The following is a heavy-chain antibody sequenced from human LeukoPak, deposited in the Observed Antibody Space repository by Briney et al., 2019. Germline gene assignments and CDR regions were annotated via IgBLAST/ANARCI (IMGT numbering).Heavy chain of an antibody. Sequence: SEALSLTCAVYGGSFSGYYWSWIRQPPGKGLECIGEINHSGSTNYNPSLKSRVTISVDTSKNQFSLKLSSVTAADTAVYYCARGRNSSPRWYYFNYWGQGTLVTVSS. CDR1: GGSFSGYY. J-gene: IGHJ4*02. CDR3: ARGRNSSPRWYYFNY. D-gene: IGHD6-13*01. V-gene: IGHV4-34*01. CDR2: INHSGST.